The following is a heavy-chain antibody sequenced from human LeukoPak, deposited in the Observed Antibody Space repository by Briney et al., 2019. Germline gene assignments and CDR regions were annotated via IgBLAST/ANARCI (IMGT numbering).Heavy chain of an antibody. CDR1: GFTFSSYG. Sequence: GGSLRLSCAASGFTFSSYGMHWVRQAPGKGLEWVAFIRYDGSNKYYADSVKGRFTISRDNSKNTLYLQMNSLRAEDTAVYYCARSAGPSGYSNWFDPWGQGTLVTVSS. CDR3: ARSAGPSGYSNWFDP. V-gene: IGHV3-30*02. CDR2: IRYDGSNK. J-gene: IGHJ5*02. D-gene: IGHD5-18*01.